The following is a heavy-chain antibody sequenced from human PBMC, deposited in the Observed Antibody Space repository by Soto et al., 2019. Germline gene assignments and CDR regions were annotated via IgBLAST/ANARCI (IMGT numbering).Heavy chain of an antibody. Sequence: QVQLVQSGAEVKKPGSSVKVSCKASGGTFNSYAISWVRQAPGQGLEWMGGIIPISGTAYYAQKFQGRVTITADEASRTVYMEPSSLRSEDTAVYYCARSQGSSTSLDIYYYYYYGMDVWGQGTTVTVSS. CDR3: ARSQGSSTSLDIYYYYYYGMDV. CDR2: IIPISGTA. D-gene: IGHD2-2*01. CDR1: GGTFNSYA. V-gene: IGHV1-69*01. J-gene: IGHJ6*02.